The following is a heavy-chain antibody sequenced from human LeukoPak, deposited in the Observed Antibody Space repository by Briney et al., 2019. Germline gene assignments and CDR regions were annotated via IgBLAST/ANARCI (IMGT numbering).Heavy chain of an antibody. V-gene: IGHV1-2*02. CDR1: GYTFTGYY. CDR3: ARAENCYDSSGYHRPYYYYGMDV. J-gene: IGHJ6*02. D-gene: IGHD3-22*01. Sequence: ASVKVSCKASGYTFTGYYMHWVRQAPGQGLEWMGWINPNSGGTNYAQKFQGRVTMTRDTSISTAYMELSRLRSDDTAVYYCARAENCYDSSGYHRPYYYYGMDVWGQGTTVTVSS. CDR2: INPNSGGT.